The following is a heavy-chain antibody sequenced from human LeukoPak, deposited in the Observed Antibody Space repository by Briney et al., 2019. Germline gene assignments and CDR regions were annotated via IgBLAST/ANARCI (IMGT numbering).Heavy chain of an antibody. J-gene: IGHJ4*02. Sequence: GESLKISCKGSGYTFHSYWIAWVRQMPGKGLEWMGIIYPGDSDTRYSPSFQGQVTISADKSISTAYLQWSSLKASDTAMYYCARLRYCGGDCYSALDYWGQGTLVTVSS. V-gene: IGHV5-51*01. D-gene: IGHD2-21*02. CDR1: GYTFHSYW. CDR3: ARLRYCGGDCYSALDY. CDR2: IYPGDSDT.